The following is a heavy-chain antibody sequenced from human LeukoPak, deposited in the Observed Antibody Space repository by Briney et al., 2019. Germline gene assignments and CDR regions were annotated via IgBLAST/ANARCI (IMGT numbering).Heavy chain of an antibody. J-gene: IGHJ5*02. D-gene: IGHD2-21*02. CDR2: ISAYNGNT. Sequence: GASVKVSCKASGYTFNSFGINWVRQAPGQGLEWMGWISAYNGNTKYAQQFQGRVTMTTDRSTSTVYMELRSLRSDDTATYYCARDCGGDCYQLPNWFDPWGQGTLVTVSS. CDR1: GYTFNSFG. V-gene: IGHV1-18*01. CDR3: ARDCGGDCYQLPNWFDP.